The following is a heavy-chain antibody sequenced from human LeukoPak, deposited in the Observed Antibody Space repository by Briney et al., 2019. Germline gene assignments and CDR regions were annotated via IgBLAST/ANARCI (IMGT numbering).Heavy chain of an antibody. V-gene: IGHV3-48*04. J-gene: IGHJ4*02. CDR1: GFTFSAYA. Sequence: GGSLRLSCAASGFTFSAYAMTWVRQAPGKGLEWVSYISSGASTIHYADSVKGRFTISRDDAENSLYLQINSLRAEDTAVYYCARAWRPFDRWGQGTLVSVSS. CDR3: ARAWRPFDR. CDR2: ISSGASTI. D-gene: IGHD5-12*01.